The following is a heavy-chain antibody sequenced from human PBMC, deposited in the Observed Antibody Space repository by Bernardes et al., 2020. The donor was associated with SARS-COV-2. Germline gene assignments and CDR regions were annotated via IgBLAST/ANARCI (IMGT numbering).Heavy chain of an antibody. CDR3: AAVTYSSRSDFDY. J-gene: IGHJ4*02. V-gene: IGHV1-2*02. CDR1: GYIFTDHY. Sequence: ASVKVSCKASGYIFTDHYIHWVRQRPGQGLEWMGWVYPTSGGTEYAKKFQGRVTMTRDTSISTAYLELSRLTSDDTATYFCAAVTYSSRSDFDYWGQGTLVSVSS. D-gene: IGHD6-19*01. CDR2: VYPTSGGT.